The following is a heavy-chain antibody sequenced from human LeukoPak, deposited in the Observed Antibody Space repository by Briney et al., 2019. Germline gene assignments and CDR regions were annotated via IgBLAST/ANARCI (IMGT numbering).Heavy chain of an antibody. V-gene: IGHV4-39*07. CDR1: GGSISSSSYY. J-gene: IGHJ5*02. Sequence: SETLSLTCTVSGGSISSSSYYWGWIRQPPGKGLEWIGSIYNSGSTYYNPSLKSRVTISVDTSKNQFSLKLSSVTAADTAVYYCAREAMVRGVSGIRFDPWGQGTLVTVSS. CDR2: IYNSGST. CDR3: AREAMVRGVSGIRFDP. D-gene: IGHD3-10*01.